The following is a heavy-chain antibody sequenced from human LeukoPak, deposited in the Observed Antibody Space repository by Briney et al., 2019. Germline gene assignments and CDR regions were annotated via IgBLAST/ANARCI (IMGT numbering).Heavy chain of an antibody. V-gene: IGHV3-64*01. Sequence: GGSLRLSCAASGFTFCAYAMRWVREAPGEGLEFVSVIGTIGVYTYYANSVKGRITSSRDNSKSTVCLQMGSLRDEDMAVYYCARAPARRTNWNYYDYWGRGTLVTVSS. CDR3: ARAPARRTNWNYYDY. J-gene: IGHJ4*02. CDR1: GFTFCAYA. D-gene: IGHD1-1*01. CDR2: IGTIGVYT.